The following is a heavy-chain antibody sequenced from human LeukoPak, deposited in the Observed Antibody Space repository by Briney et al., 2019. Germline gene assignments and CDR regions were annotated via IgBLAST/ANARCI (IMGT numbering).Heavy chain of an antibody. CDR3: ARDTAAAGSLTFDY. V-gene: IGHV3-33*01. CDR2: IWYDGSNK. CDR1: GFTFSSYG. D-gene: IGHD6-13*01. Sequence: GRSLRLSCAASGFTFSSYGMHWVRQAPGKGLEWVAVIWYDGSNKYYADSVKGRFTISRDNSKNTLYLQMNSLRAEDTAVYYCARDTAAAGSLTFDYWGQGPLVTVSS. J-gene: IGHJ4*02.